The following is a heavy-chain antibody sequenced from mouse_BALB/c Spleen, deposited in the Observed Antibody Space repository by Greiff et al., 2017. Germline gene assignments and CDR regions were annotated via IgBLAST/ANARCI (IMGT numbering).Heavy chain of an antibody. CDR3: GREDGNSLYAMDY. Sequence: EVKLVESGPELVKPGASVKISCKASGYSFTGYFMNWVKQSHGKSLEWIGRINPYNGDTFYNQKFKGKATLTVDKSSSTAHMELLSLTSEDSAVYYCGREDGNSLYAMDYWGQGTSVTVSS. D-gene: IGHD2-1*01. CDR1: GYSFTGYF. CDR2: INPYNGDT. V-gene: IGHV1-37*01. J-gene: IGHJ4*01.